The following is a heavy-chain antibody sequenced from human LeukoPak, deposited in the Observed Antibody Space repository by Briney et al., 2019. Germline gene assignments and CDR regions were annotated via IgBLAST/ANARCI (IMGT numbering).Heavy chain of an antibody. V-gene: IGHV4-34*01. D-gene: IGHD3-10*01. CDR2: INHSGST. CDR3: ARRPRTTMVRGVIIRGRTAFDI. Sequence: PSETLSLTCTVSGGSISSYYWSWIRQPPGKGLEWIGEINHSGSTNYNPSLKSRVTISVDTSKNQFSLKLSSVTAADTAVYYCARRPRTTMVRGVIIRGRTAFDIWGQGTMVTVSS. CDR1: GGSISSYY. J-gene: IGHJ3*02.